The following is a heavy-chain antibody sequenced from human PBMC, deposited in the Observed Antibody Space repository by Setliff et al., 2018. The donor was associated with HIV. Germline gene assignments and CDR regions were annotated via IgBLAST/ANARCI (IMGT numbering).Heavy chain of an antibody. J-gene: IGHJ3*02. CDR2: ISAYNGNT. V-gene: IGHV1-18*01. Sequence: GASVKVSCKASGYTFTSYGISWVRQAPGQGLEWMGWISAYNGNTNYAQKPQGRVTMTTDTSTSTAYMDLRSLRSDDTAVYYCARALRDIVLMVYAPDAFDIWGQGTMVTVSS. D-gene: IGHD2-8*01. CDR3: ARALRDIVLMVYAPDAFDI. CDR1: GYTFTSYG.